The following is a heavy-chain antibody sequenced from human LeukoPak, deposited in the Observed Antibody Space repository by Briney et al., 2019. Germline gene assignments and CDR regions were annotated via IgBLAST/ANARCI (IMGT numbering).Heavy chain of an antibody. CDR3: AREGSSSFYFDY. CDR2: IKQDGSEK. V-gene: IGHV3-7*01. Sequence: GGSLRLSCAASGFTFSSYSMNWVRQAPGKGPEWVANIKQDGSEKYYVDSVKGRFTISRDNAKNSLYLQMNSLRAEDTAVYYCAREGSSSFYFDYWGQGTLVTVSS. J-gene: IGHJ4*02. D-gene: IGHD6-13*01. CDR1: GFTFSSYS.